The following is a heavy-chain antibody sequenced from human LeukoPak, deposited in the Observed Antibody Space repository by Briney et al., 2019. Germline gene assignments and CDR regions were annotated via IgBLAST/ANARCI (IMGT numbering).Heavy chain of an antibody. J-gene: IGHJ5*02. CDR1: GGSISSSSCY. V-gene: IGHV4-39*07. CDR3: ARDWTLYYDILTGAPGRFDP. CDR2: IYYSGST. D-gene: IGHD3-9*01. Sequence: PSETLSLTCTVSGGSISSSSCYWGWIRQPPGKGLEWIGSIYYSGSTYYNPSLKSRVTISVDTSKNRFSLKLSSVTAADTAVYYCARDWTLYYDILTGAPGRFDPWGQGTLVTVSS.